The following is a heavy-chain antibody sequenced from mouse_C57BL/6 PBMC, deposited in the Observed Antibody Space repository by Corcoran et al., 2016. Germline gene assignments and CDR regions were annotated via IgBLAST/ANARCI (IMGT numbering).Heavy chain of an antibody. CDR1: GYTFTGYW. J-gene: IGHJ4*01. V-gene: IGHV1-9*01. Sequence: QVQLQQSGAELMKPGASVKLSCKATGYTFTGYWIEWVKQRPGHGLEWIGEILPGSGSTNYNEKFKGKATFTVDTSSNTAYMQLSSLTTEDSAIYYCAFITTVVATDYYAMDYWGQGTSVTVSS. D-gene: IGHD1-1*01. CDR2: ILPGSGST. CDR3: AFITTVVATDYYAMDY.